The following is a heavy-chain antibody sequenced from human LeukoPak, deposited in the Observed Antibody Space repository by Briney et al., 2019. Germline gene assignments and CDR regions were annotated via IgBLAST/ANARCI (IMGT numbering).Heavy chain of an antibody. V-gene: IGHV4-59*01. Sequence: PSETLSLTCTVSGGSISSYYWSWLRQPPGKGLEWIGYIYYSGSTNYNPSLKSRVTISVDTSKNQFSLKLSSVTAADTAVYYCARALPDDAFDIWGQGTMVTVSS. CDR3: ARALPDDAFDI. CDR2: IYYSGST. J-gene: IGHJ3*02. CDR1: GGSISSYY.